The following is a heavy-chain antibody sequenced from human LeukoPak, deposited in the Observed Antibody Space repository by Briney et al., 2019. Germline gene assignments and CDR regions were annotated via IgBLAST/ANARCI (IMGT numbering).Heavy chain of an antibody. D-gene: IGHD3-10*01. CDR3: ARGRGLPGPLDY. J-gene: IGHJ4*02. CDR1: GFTFSEYE. V-gene: IGHV3-48*03. CDR2: IRTGGGSI. Sequence: PGGSLRLSCVPSGFTFSEYEPNWARQLPGRGLECISHIRTGGGSIPYTDSVEGLYTIPRDNAKNSLYLQMNSLRAEDTAVYYCARGRGLPGPLDYWGQGTLVTVSS.